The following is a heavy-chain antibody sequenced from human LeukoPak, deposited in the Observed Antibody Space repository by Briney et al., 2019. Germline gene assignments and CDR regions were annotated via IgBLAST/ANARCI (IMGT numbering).Heavy chain of an antibody. CDR1: GFTFSSYA. J-gene: IGHJ4*02. Sequence: PEGSLRLSCAASGFTFSSYAMSWVRQAPGKGLEWVSAISGSGGSTYYADSVKGRFTISRDNSKNTLYLQMNSLRAEDTAVYYCAKTDDFWSGYFDYWGQGTLVTVSS. D-gene: IGHD3-3*01. CDR3: AKTDDFWSGYFDY. V-gene: IGHV3-23*01. CDR2: ISGSGGST.